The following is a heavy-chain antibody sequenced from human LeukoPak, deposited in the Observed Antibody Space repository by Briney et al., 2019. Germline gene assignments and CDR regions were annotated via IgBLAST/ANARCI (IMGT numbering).Heavy chain of an antibody. V-gene: IGHV4-59*01. J-gene: IGHJ5*02. CDR2: IYYSGST. CDR1: GGSISNYY. D-gene: IGHD6-19*01. CDR3: ARHGDSGWYLGWFDP. Sequence: SESLSLTCTVSGGSISNYYWSWIRQPPGKGLEWIGYIYYSGSTKYNPSLKSRVTKSVDTSKNQFSLKLNSVTAADTAVYYCARHGDSGWYLGWFDPWGQGTLVTVSS.